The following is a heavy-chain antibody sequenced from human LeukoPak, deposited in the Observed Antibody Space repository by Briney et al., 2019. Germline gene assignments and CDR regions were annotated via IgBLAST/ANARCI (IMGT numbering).Heavy chain of an antibody. CDR3: ARQSLVPGSTGWFDP. Sequence: PSETLSLTCAVYGGSFSGYYWSWIRQPPGKGLEWIGEINHSGSTNYNPSLKSRVTISVDTSKNQFSLKLSSVTAADTAVFYCARQSLVPGSTGWFDPWGQGTLVTVSS. D-gene: IGHD3-10*01. V-gene: IGHV4-34*01. CDR2: INHSGST. CDR1: GGSFSGYY. J-gene: IGHJ5*02.